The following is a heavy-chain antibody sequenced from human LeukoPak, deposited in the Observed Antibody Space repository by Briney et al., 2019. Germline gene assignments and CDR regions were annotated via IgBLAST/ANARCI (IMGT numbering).Heavy chain of an antibody. CDR3: AREYNYYYYYYMDV. Sequence: GGSLRLSCAASGFTFSSYAMHWVRQAPGKGLEWVAVISYDGSNKYYTDSVKGRFTISRDNSKNTLYLQMNGLRAEETAVYYCAREYNYYYYYYMDVWGKGTTVTVSS. CDR2: ISYDGSNK. J-gene: IGHJ6*03. CDR1: GFTFSSYA. V-gene: IGHV3-30*10. D-gene: IGHD1-1*01.